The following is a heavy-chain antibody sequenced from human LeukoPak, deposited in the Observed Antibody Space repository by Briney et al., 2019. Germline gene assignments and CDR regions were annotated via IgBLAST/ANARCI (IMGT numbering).Heavy chain of an antibody. CDR3: AKDNLSYGGSFHFDF. V-gene: IGHV3-23*01. CDR1: GFTFSSYA. J-gene: IGHJ4*02. CDR2: ISGSGGST. Sequence: GGSLRLSCAASGFTFSSYAMSWVRQAPGKGLEWVSAISGSGGSTYYADSVKGRFIISRDNSKNTLYLQMNSLRAEDTAVYYCAKDNLSYGGSFHFDFWGQGTLVTVSS. D-gene: IGHD1-26*01.